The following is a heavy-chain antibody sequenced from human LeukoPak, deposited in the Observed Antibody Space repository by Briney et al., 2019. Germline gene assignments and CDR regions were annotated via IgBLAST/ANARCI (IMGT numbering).Heavy chain of an antibody. J-gene: IGHJ5*02. CDR2: ISSGAATI. CDR1: GFTFNSFE. Sequence: PGGSLRLSCAASGFTFNSFEMKWVRQAPGKGLEWVSPISSGAATIYYADSVKGRFTISRDNAKNSLYLQMNSLRAEDTAVYYCAVRGPRTWFDPWGQGTLVTVSS. D-gene: IGHD3-10*01. V-gene: IGHV3-48*03. CDR3: AVRGPRTWFDP.